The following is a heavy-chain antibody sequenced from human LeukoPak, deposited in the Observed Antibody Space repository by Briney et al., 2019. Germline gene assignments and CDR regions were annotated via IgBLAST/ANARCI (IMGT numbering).Heavy chain of an antibody. D-gene: IGHD2-15*01. Sequence: PSETLSLTCAVYGGSFSGYYWSWIRQPPGKGLEWMGEINHSESTNYNPSLTRRVTISVDTSKNQFSLKLSSRTAADTAVYYCARGLDRGYCSGGSCYRRSYYNYGMDVWGQGTTVTVSS. J-gene: IGHJ6*02. CDR3: ARGLDRGYCSGGSCYRRSYYNYGMDV. CDR1: GGSFSGYY. CDR2: INHSEST. V-gene: IGHV4-34*01.